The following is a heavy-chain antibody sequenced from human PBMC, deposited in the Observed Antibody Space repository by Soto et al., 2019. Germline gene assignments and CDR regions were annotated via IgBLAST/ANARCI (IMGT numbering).Heavy chain of an antibody. J-gene: IGHJ4*02. Sequence: QVQLVESGGGVVQPGRSLRLSCAASGFTFSSYVMHWVRKAPGKGLEWVAVMSYDGSDKNYADSVKGRFTISRDNSKNTLYRQMNRLRAEESAMFYCAKGNYFDYLGQGTLVTVSS. CDR3: AKGNYFDY. CDR1: GFTFSSYV. CDR2: MSYDGSDK. V-gene: IGHV3-30*18.